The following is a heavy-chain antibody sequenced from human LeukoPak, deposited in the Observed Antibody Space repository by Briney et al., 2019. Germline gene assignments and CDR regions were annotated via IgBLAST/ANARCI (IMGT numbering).Heavy chain of an antibody. D-gene: IGHD2-2*01. V-gene: IGHV4-34*01. CDR2: INHSGST. J-gene: IGHJ6*02. CDR3: ARHLGYCSSTSCSIVGYYYYGMDV. Sequence: SETLSLTCAVYGGSFSGYYWSWIRQPPGKGLEWIGEINHSGSTNYNPSLKSRVTISVDTSKNQFSLKLSSVTAADTAVYYCARHLGYCSSTSCSIVGYYYYGMDVWGQGTTVTVSS. CDR1: GGSFSGYY.